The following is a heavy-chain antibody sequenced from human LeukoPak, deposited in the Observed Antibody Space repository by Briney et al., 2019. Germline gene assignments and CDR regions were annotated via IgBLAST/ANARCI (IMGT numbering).Heavy chain of an antibody. J-gene: IGHJ4*02. Sequence: PGGSLRLSCRDSGFTFSKSWMTWVRQPPGKGLEWVSSISSSSSYIYYADSVKGRFTISRDNAKNSLYLQMNSLRAEDTAVYYCAREDSSSGYYYVSSFDYWGQGTLVTVSS. D-gene: IGHD3-22*01. CDR2: ISSSSSYI. V-gene: IGHV3-21*01. CDR1: GFTFSKSW. CDR3: AREDSSSGYYYVSSFDY.